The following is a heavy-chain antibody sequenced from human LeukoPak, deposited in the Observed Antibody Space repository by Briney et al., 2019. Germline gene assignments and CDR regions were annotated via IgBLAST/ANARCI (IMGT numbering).Heavy chain of an antibody. J-gene: IGHJ4*02. Sequence: GGSLRLSCAASGFTVSSNYMSWVRQAPGKGLEWVSVLYSGGTTYYADSVKGRFSISRDDSKNTLYLQLNSLRAEDTAVYYCARSSGNYLIFDFWGQGTLVTASS. CDR3: ARSSGNYLIFDF. CDR1: GFTVSSNY. V-gene: IGHV3-66*01. CDR2: LYSGGTT. D-gene: IGHD1-26*01.